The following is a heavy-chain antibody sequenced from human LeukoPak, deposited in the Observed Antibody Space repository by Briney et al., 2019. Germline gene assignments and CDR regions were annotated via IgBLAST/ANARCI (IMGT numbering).Heavy chain of an antibody. CDR3: ARATDYYDSSGYYLFDY. V-gene: IGHV4-34*01. Sequence: SETLSLTCAVYGGSFSGYYWSWIRQPPGKGLEWMGEINHSGSTNYNPSLKSRVTISVDTSKNQFSLKLSSVTAADTAVYYCARATDYYDSSGYYLFDYWGQGTLVTVSS. CDR1: GGSFSGYY. CDR2: INHSGST. J-gene: IGHJ4*02. D-gene: IGHD3-22*01.